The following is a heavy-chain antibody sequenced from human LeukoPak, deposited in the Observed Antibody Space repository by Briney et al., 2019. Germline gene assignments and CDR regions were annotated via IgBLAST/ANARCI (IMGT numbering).Heavy chain of an antibody. CDR2: IKPDGSEK. Sequence: GGSLRLSCAASGLTFSSYWMSWVRQAPGKGLEWVSNIKPDGSEKYYADSVKGRFTISRDNAKNSLYLQMNSLRAEDTAVYYCARVEGGWFDPWGQGTLVTVSS. CDR1: GLTFSSYW. V-gene: IGHV3-7*03. CDR3: ARVEGGWFDP. J-gene: IGHJ5*02. D-gene: IGHD3-16*01.